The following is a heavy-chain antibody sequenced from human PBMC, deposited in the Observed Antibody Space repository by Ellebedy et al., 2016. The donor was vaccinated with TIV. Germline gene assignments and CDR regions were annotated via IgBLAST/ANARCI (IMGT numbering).Heavy chain of an antibody. CDR3: ARDEVVGANRGYQFYGMDV. V-gene: IGHV1-2*02. CDR1: GHTFRGYY. Sequence: ASVTVSCKASGHTFRGYYIHWVRQAPGQGLDWMGWINPNSGGTNYAQKFQGRVTMTTETYISTAYMALSRLRSDDTAMYYCARDEVVGANRGYQFYGMDVWGQGTTVTVSS. J-gene: IGHJ6*02. D-gene: IGHD1-26*01. CDR2: INPNSGGT.